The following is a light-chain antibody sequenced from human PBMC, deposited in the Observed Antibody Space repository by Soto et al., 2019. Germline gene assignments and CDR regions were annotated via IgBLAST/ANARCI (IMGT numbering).Light chain of an antibody. J-gene: IGKJ2*01. Sequence: EVVLTQSPDTLSLPPGERATLSCRASQSFSSNYLAWYQRKPGQGPRLLIFGASSRATGIPDRFSGSGSGTDFTLTIGSLEPEESALYYCQQRASWPYTSGQGTKVDIK. CDR1: QSFSSNY. CDR3: QQRASWPYT. V-gene: IGKV3D-20*02. CDR2: GAS.